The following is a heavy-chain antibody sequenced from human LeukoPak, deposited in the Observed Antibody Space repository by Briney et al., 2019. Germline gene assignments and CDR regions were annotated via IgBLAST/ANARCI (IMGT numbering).Heavy chain of an antibody. CDR3: ARELEKASGYMDV. J-gene: IGHJ6*03. CDR2: IYSGGST. V-gene: IGHV3-53*01. Sequence: GSLGLSCAASGFTGSSIYITWVRQAPGEGLGGVSVIYSGGSTYYADSVKGRFIISRDNSKNTLYLQMNSLRVEDTAGYYCARELEKASGYMDVWGKGTTVTVSS. CDR1: GFTGSSIY. D-gene: IGHD1-26*01.